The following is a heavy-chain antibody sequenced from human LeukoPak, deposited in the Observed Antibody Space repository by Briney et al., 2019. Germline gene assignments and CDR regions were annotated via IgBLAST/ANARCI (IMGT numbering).Heavy chain of an antibody. J-gene: IGHJ4*02. CDR3: ARGEEYHDSSGYHLDY. CDR1: GGSLSGYY. V-gene: IGHV4-34*01. Sequence: SETLSLTCAVYGGSLSGYYWSWIRQPPGKGLEWIGEINHSGSTNYNPSLKSRVTISVDTSKNQFSLKLSSVTAADTAVYYCARGEEYHDSSGYHLDYWGQGTLVAVSS. D-gene: IGHD3-22*01. CDR2: INHSGST.